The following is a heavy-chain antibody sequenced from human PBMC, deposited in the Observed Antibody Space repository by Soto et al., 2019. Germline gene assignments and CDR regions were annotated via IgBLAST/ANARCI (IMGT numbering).Heavy chain of an antibody. CDR3: ARDMAGYYGSEYPLGPWDV. CDR2: IYGGGTT. J-gene: IGHJ6*02. D-gene: IGHD3-10*01. V-gene: IGHV3-53*01. CDR1: GFTVSSNY. Sequence: GGSLRLSCAASGFTVSSNYMSWGRQAPGKGLEWVSVIYGGGTTYYADSVRGRFTISRDNSKNTLYLQMNSLRAEDTAMYYCARDMAGYYGSEYPLGPWDVWGQGTTVTVSS.